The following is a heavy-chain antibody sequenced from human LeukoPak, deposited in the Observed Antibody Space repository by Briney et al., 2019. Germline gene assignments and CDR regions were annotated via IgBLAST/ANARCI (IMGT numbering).Heavy chain of an antibody. CDR2: ISGSGGST. CDR1: GFTFDDYA. V-gene: IGHV3-23*01. D-gene: IGHD5-12*01. CDR3: AKARLPNTFDY. Sequence: GGSLRLSCAASGFTFDDYAMSWVRQAPGKGLEWVSAISGSGGSTYCADSVKGRFTISGDNSKNTLYLQMNSLRAEDMAVYYCAKARLPNTFDYWGQGTLVTVSS. J-gene: IGHJ4*02.